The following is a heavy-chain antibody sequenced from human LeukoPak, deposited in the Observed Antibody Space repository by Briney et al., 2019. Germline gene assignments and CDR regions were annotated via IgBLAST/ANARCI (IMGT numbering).Heavy chain of an antibody. CDR1: GFTFSSYA. D-gene: IGHD6-13*01. Sequence: PGGSLRLSCAASGFTFSSYAMSWVRQAPGKGLEWVSAISGSGDSTYYGDSVKGRVTISRDNSKNTLYLQMNSLRAADPAVYYCANTRPLDSSSWSHGDYWGQGTLVTVSS. V-gene: IGHV3-23*01. CDR3: ANTRPLDSSSWSHGDY. J-gene: IGHJ4*02. CDR2: ISGSGDST.